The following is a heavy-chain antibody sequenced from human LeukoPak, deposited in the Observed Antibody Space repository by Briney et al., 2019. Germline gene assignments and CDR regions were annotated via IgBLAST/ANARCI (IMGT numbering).Heavy chain of an antibody. V-gene: IGHV3-21*01. J-gene: IGHJ2*01. CDR2: ISSSSSYI. CDR3: ARDRSFIAVAGTWYFDL. Sequence: GGPLRLSCAASGFTFSSYSMKWVRQAPGKGLEWVSSISSSSSYIYYADSVKGRFTISRDNAKNSLYLQMNSLSAEDTAVYYCARDRSFIAVAGTWYFDLCGRGTLVTVSS. CDR1: GFTFSSYS. D-gene: IGHD6-19*01.